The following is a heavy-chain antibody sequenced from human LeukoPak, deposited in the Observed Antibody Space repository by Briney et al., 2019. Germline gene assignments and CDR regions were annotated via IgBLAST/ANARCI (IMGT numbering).Heavy chain of an antibody. Sequence: ASVKVSCKASGYTFTSYDINWVRQATGQGLEWMGWMNPNSGNTDYAQKFQGRVTMTRNTSISTAYMELSSLRSDDTAVYYCARAPSIYDILTGSLDPWGQGTLVTVSS. V-gene: IGHV1-8*01. CDR1: GYTFTSYD. D-gene: IGHD3-9*01. CDR3: ARAPSIYDILTGSLDP. J-gene: IGHJ5*02. CDR2: MNPNSGNT.